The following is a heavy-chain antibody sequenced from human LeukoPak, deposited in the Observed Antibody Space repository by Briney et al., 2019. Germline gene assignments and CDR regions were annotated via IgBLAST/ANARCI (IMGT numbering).Heavy chain of an antibody. CDR1: GGSISSSSYY. CDR2: IYYSGST. V-gene: IGHV4-39*07. CDR3: ARGGSAIHDAFDI. J-gene: IGHJ3*02. Sequence: SETLSLTCTVSGGSISSSSYYWGWIRQPPGKGLEWIGSIYYSGSTYYNPSLKSRVTISVDTSKNQFSLKLSSVTAADTAVYYCARGGSAIHDAFDIWGQGTMVTVSS.